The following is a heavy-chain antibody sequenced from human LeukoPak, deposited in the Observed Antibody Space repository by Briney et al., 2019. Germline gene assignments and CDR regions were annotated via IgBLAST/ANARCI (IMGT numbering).Heavy chain of an antibody. V-gene: IGHV3-66*01. D-gene: IGHD6-13*01. Sequence: GGSLRLSCAASGFTFSSYSMSWVRQAPGKGLEWVSVIYSGGSTYYADSVKGRFTISRDNSKNTLYLQMNSLRAEDTAVYYCARDGSSSWYGWFDPWGQGTLVTVSS. J-gene: IGHJ5*02. CDR3: ARDGSSSWYGWFDP. CDR1: GFTFSSYS. CDR2: IYSGGST.